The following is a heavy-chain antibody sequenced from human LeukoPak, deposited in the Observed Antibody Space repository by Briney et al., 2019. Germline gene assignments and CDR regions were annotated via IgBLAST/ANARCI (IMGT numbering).Heavy chain of an antibody. V-gene: IGHV4-34*01. Sequence: SSETLSLTCAVYGGSFSGYYWSWIRQPPGKGLEWIGEINHSGSTNYNPSLKSRVTISVDTSKNQFSLKLSSVTAADTAVYYCASRPVVPAAEGYYYYGMDVWGQGTTVTVSS. D-gene: IGHD2-2*01. CDR3: ASRPVVPAAEGYYYYGMDV. CDR1: GGSFSGYY. CDR2: INHSGST. J-gene: IGHJ6*02.